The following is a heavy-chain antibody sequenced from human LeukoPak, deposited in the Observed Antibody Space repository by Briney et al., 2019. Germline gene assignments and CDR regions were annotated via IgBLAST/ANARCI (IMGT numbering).Heavy chain of an antibody. J-gene: IGHJ6*02. CDR3: ATEVGPRYYYYAMDV. Sequence: GGSLRLSCAASGFTFSSYAMHWVRQAPGKGLEWVAVISYDGSNKYYADSVKGRFTVSRDNAKSSLFLQMNSLRAEDTAVYYCATEVGPRYYYYAMDVWGQGTTVTVSS. CDR1: GFTFSSYA. V-gene: IGHV3-30-3*01. CDR2: ISYDGSNK. D-gene: IGHD1-26*01.